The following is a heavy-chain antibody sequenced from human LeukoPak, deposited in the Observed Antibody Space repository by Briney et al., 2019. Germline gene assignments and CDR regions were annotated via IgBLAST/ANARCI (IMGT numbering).Heavy chain of an antibody. CDR3: AKDTAAAGLMTR. J-gene: IGHJ4*02. Sequence: QTGGSLRLSCAASGFTSSSYAMSWVRQAPGKGLEWVSAISGSGGSTYYADSVKGRFTISRDNSKNTLYLQMNSLRAEDTAVYYCAKDTAAAGLMTRWGQGTLVTVSS. V-gene: IGHV3-23*01. D-gene: IGHD6-13*01. CDR2: ISGSGGST. CDR1: GFTSSSYA.